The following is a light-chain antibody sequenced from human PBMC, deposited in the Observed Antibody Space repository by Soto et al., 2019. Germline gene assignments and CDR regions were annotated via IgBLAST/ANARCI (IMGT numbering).Light chain of an antibody. CDR3: QQRSNWVT. J-gene: IGKJ3*01. Sequence: EIVLTQSPATLSLSPGERATLSCRASQSVSRYLAWYQQIPGQAPRLLIFEASNRATGIPARFSGSGSGTDFTLTISSLEPEDFAVYYCQQRSNWVTFGPGTKVDIK. CDR1: QSVSRY. V-gene: IGKV3-11*01. CDR2: EAS.